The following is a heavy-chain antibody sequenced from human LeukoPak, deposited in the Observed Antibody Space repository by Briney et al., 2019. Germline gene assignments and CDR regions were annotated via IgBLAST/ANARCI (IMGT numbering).Heavy chain of an antibody. CDR3: AKDQYGGNPQYYFDY. D-gene: IGHD4-23*01. Sequence: PGGSLILSCAASGFTFSNYAMSWVRQAPGKGLEWVSAISGSGGNTYNADSVKGRFTISRDNSKNTLYLQMNSLRAEDTAVYYCAKDQYGGNPQYYFDYWGQGTLVTVSS. V-gene: IGHV3-23*01. CDR2: ISGSGGNT. J-gene: IGHJ4*02. CDR1: GFTFSNYA.